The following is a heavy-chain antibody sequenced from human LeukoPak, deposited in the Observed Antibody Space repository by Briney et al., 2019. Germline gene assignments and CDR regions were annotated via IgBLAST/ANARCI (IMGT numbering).Heavy chain of an antibody. V-gene: IGHV3-15*01. J-gene: IGHJ4*02. CDR1: GFTFSSYG. D-gene: IGHD2-15*01. Sequence: PGGSLRLSCAASGFTFSSYGMSWVRQAPGKGLEWVGRIKSKTDGGTTDYAAPVKGRFTISRDDSKNTLYLQMNSLETEDTAVYYCTNTVVVVASTGFDYWGQGTLVTVSS. CDR2: IKSKTDGGTT. CDR3: TNTVVVVASTGFDY.